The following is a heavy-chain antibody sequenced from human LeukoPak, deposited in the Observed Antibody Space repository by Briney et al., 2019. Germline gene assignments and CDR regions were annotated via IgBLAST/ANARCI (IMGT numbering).Heavy chain of an antibody. CDR3: ARDLYSSSWYGAFDI. V-gene: IGHV3-33*01. CDR1: GFTFSSYG. CDR2: IWYDGSNK. D-gene: IGHD6-13*01. J-gene: IGHJ3*02. Sequence: GGSLRLSCAASGFTFSSYGMHWVRQAPGKGLEWVAGIWYDGSNKYYADSVKGRFTISRDNSKNTLYLQMNSLRAEDTAVYYCARDLYSSSWYGAFDIWGQGTMVTVSS.